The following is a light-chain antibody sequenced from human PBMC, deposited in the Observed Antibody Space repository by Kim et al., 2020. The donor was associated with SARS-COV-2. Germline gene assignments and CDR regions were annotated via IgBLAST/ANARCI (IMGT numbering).Light chain of an antibody. V-gene: IGLV3-21*04. CDR1: NIGSKS. CDR3: QVWDSSSDHPFV. J-gene: IGLJ1*01. CDR2: YDS. Sequence: PGKTDRFTCGGNNIGSKSVHWYQRKPGQAPVLVIYYDSDRPSGIPERFSGSNSGNTATLTISRVEAGDEANYYCQVWDSSSDHPFVFGTGTKVTVL.